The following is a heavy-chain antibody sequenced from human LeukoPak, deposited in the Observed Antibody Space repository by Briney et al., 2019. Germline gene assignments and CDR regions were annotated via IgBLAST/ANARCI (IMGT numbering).Heavy chain of an antibody. V-gene: IGHV4-38-2*01. CDR3: ARGEESLGYCSGGSCSYMDV. D-gene: IGHD2-15*01. CDR2: IYHSGST. Sequence: PSETLSLTCAVSGYSISSGYYWGWIRQPPGKGLEGIGSIYHSGSTYYNPSLKGRVTISVDTSKNQFSLKLSSVTAADTAVYYCARGEESLGYCSGGSCSYMDVWGKGTTVTVSS. J-gene: IGHJ6*03. CDR1: GYSISSGYY.